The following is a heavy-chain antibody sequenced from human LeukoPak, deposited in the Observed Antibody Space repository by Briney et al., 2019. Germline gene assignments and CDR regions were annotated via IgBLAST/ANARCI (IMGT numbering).Heavy chain of an antibody. CDR3: ARQRFGSKSDRYYYYYYYMDV. Sequence: SETLSLTCTVSGGSISSSSYYWGWIRQPPGKGLEWIGNIYYSGSTYYNPSLKSRVTISVDTSKNQFSLKLSSVTAADTAVYYCARQRFGSKSDRYYYYYYYMDVWGEGTTVTISS. V-gene: IGHV4-39*01. J-gene: IGHJ6*03. CDR1: GGSISSSSYY. D-gene: IGHD3-10*01. CDR2: IYYSGST.